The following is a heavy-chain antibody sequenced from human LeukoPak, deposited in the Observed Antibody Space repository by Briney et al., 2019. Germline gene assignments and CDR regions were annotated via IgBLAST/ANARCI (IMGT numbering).Heavy chain of an antibody. D-gene: IGHD3-9*01. V-gene: IGHV3-74*01. Sequence: GRSLRLSCAASGFTFSSYGMHWVRQAPGKGLVWVTRINTDGSSTSYADSVKGRFIISRDNAKNTLYLQMNSLRAEDTAVYYCARVADWGYYYGMDVWGQGTTVTVSS. CDR2: INTDGSST. CDR3: ARVADWGYYYGMDV. CDR1: GFTFSSYG. J-gene: IGHJ6*02.